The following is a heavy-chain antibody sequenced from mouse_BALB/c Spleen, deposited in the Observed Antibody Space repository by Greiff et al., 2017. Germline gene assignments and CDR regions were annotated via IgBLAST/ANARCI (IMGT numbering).Heavy chain of an antibody. CDR1: GFSLTSYG. CDR3: ARIPGYSYAMDY. Sequence: VQLQQSGPGLVQPSQSLSITCTVSGFSLTSYGVHWVRQSPGKGLEWLGVIWSGGSTDYNAAFISRLSISKDNSKSQVFFKMNSLQANDTAIYYCARIPGYSYAMDYGGQGTSVTVST. CDR2: IWSGGST. J-gene: IGHJ4*01. V-gene: IGHV2-2*02. D-gene: IGHD2-3*01.